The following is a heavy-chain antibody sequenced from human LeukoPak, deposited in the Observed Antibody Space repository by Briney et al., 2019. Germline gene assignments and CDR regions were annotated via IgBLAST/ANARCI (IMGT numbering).Heavy chain of an antibody. D-gene: IGHD1-26*01. Sequence: ASVKVSCKASGFTFTSSAMQWVRQARGQRLEWIGWIVVGSGNTNYAQKFQERVTITRDMSTSTAYMELSSLRSEDTAVYYCARDRVGYSGSYSPAYYFDYWGQGTLVTVSS. CDR3: ARDRVGYSGSYSPAYYFDY. V-gene: IGHV1-58*02. CDR2: IVVGSGNT. J-gene: IGHJ4*02. CDR1: GFTFTSSA.